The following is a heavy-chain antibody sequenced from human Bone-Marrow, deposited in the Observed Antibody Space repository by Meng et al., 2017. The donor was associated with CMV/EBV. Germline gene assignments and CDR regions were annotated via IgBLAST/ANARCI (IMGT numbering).Heavy chain of an antibody. V-gene: IGHV3-11*06. Sequence: GQLVGAGGGLVKAGGSLRLSWAASGFTFSDYYMSWIRQAPGKGLEWVSYISSSSSYTNYADSVKGRFTISRDNAKNSLYLQMNSLRAEDTAVYYCARDRAARPLDYWGQGTLVTVSS. J-gene: IGHJ4*02. D-gene: IGHD6-6*01. CDR3: ARDRAARPLDY. CDR1: GFTFSDYY. CDR2: ISSSSSYT.